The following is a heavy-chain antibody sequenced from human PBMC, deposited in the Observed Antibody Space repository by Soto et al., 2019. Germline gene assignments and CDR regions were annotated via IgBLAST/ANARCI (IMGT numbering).Heavy chain of an antibody. CDR3: SVNKVGATFDY. V-gene: IGHV4-39*01. CDR1: GGSISSSNHY. Sequence: SETLSLTCTVSGGSISSSNHYWGWIRQPPGKGLEWIGSFYYSGTTYYNPSLKSRLTISVDTSKNQFSLRLSSVTAADTAVYYCSVNKVGATFDYWGQGALVTVSS. D-gene: IGHD1-26*01. CDR2: FYYSGTT. J-gene: IGHJ4*02.